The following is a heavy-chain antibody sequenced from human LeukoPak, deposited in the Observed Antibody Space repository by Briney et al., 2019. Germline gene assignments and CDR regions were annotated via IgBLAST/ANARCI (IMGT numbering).Heavy chain of an antibody. CDR3: ARHRSGWLQSSFDY. V-gene: IGHV4-39*01. Sequence: PSETLSLTCTVSGGSISSSSYYWGWIRQPPGKGLEWIGSIYYSGSTYYNPSLKSRVTISVDTSKNQFPLKLSSVTAADTAVYYCARHRSGWLQSSFDYWGQGTLVTVSS. D-gene: IGHD5-24*01. CDR2: IYYSGST. CDR1: GGSISSSSYY. J-gene: IGHJ4*02.